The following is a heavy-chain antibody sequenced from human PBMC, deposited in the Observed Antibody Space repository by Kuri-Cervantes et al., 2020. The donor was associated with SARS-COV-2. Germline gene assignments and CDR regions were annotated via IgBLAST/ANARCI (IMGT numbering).Heavy chain of an antibody. CDR1: GFTFSSYG. CDR3: AKDGPDSGSYLFDY. J-gene: IGHJ4*02. D-gene: IGHD1-26*01. Sequence: LSLTCAASGFTFSSYGMHCVRQAPGKGLEWVAVISYDGSNKYYADSVKGRFTISRDNSKNTLYLQMNSLRAEDTAVYYCAKDGPDSGSYLFDYWGQGTLVTVSS. CDR2: ISYDGSNK. V-gene: IGHV3-30*18.